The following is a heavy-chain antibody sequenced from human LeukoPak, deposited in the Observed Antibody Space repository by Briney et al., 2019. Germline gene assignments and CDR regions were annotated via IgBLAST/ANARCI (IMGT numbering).Heavy chain of an antibody. D-gene: IGHD3-3*01. Sequence: PSETLSLTCAVYGGSFIGYYWSWIRQPPGKGLEWIGEIKHSGGANYNPSLKSRVTISADTSKSQFSLKLGSVTAADTAVYYCARVPLRFLEPFDYWGQGTLVTVSS. CDR2: IKHSGGA. CDR1: GGSFIGYY. J-gene: IGHJ4*02. CDR3: ARVPLRFLEPFDY. V-gene: IGHV4-34*01.